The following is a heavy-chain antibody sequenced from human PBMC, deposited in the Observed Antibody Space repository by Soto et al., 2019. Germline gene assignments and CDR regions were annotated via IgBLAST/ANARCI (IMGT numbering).Heavy chain of an antibody. V-gene: IGHV3-48*01. CDR1: GFTFTSYS. CDR2: ISSSGSNT. Sequence: EVQLVESGGGLVQPGGSLRISCAASGFTFTSYSINWVRQAPGKGLEWVSYISSSGSNTYYADSVKGRFTISRDNAKSSLYLQLNRLRADDTAVYYCARDHYGDYALDYWGQGTLVTVSS. D-gene: IGHD4-17*01. CDR3: ARDHYGDYALDY. J-gene: IGHJ4*02.